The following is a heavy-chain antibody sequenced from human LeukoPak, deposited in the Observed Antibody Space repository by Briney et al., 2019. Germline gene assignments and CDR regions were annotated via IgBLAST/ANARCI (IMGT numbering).Heavy chain of an antibody. CDR2: ISYDGSNK. J-gene: IGHJ6*02. CDR1: GFTFSTYA. Sequence: GGSLRLSCAASGFTFSTYAMHWVRQAPGKGLECVAVISYDGSNKYYADSVKGRFTISRDNSKNTLYLQMNSLRPEDTAVYYCAYSPTYGMDVWGQGTTVTVSS. D-gene: IGHD2-15*01. V-gene: IGHV3-30*04. CDR3: AYSPTYGMDV.